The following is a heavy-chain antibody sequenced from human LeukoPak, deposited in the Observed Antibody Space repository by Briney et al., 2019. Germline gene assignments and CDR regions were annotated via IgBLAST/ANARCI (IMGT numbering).Heavy chain of an antibody. V-gene: IGHV4-4*07. CDR1: GGSISSYY. J-gene: IGHJ4*02. CDR2: ISGSGGT. CDR3: VRGPTYSSRWYMDY. Sequence: SETLSLTCTVSGGSISSYYWSWIRQPAGKGLEWIGRISGSGGTSYNPSLKSRVTLSVDSFKNQFSLKLSSVTAADTAVYYCVRGPTYSSRWYMDYWGQGTLVTVSS. D-gene: IGHD6-13*01.